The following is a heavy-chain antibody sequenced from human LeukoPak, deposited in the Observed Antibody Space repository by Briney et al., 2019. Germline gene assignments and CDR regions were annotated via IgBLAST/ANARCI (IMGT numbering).Heavy chain of an antibody. D-gene: IGHD2-8*01. CDR1: GFTFDDYA. CDR3: AKDRYARTSLFDY. CDR2: ISWNSGSI. Sequence: PGRSLRLSCAASGFTFDDYAMHWVRQAPGKGLEWVSGISWNSGSIGYADSVKGRFTISRDNDKNSLYLQMNSLRAEDTALYYCAKDRYARTSLFDYWGQGTLVTVSS. J-gene: IGHJ4*02. V-gene: IGHV3-9*01.